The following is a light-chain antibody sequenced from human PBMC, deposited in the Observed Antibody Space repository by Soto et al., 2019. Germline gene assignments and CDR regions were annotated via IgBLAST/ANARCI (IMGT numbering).Light chain of an antibody. V-gene: IGKV3-20*01. CDR3: QQYGRSSWT. J-gene: IGKJ1*01. CDR2: AAS. CDR1: QRVTTSY. Sequence: EIVLTQSPGTLSLSPGERATLSCRASQRVTTSYLGWYQQKPGQAPRLLIYAASSRATGIPDRFSGSGSGTDFTLTISRLEPEDVAVYYCQQYGRSSWTFGQGTKVERK.